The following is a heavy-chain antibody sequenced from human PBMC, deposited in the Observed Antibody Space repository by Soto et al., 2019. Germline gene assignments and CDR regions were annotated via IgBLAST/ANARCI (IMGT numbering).Heavy chain of an antibody. Sequence: GGSLRLSCAASGFTFDNYAMHWVRQVPGKGLEWVSGISWNSGNIGHADSVKGRFTTSRDNAQNSLYLQMNSLRSEDTSFYYCAKEHMAWAGLFESWGQGTLVTVSS. CDR3: AKEHMAWAGLFES. CDR1: GFTFDNYA. CDR2: ISWNSGNI. D-gene: IGHD6-19*01. J-gene: IGHJ4*02. V-gene: IGHV3-9*01.